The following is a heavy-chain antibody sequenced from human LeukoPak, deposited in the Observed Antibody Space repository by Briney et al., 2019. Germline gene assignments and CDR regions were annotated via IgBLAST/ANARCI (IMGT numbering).Heavy chain of an antibody. Sequence: GESLKISCKGFGYTFTSYWIGWVRQMPGKGLEWMGIIYPDDSDITYSPSFQGQGTISADKSISTAYLQWNSLKASDTAMYYCARQSSGWPHYYFDYWGQGTLVTVSS. V-gene: IGHV5-51*01. CDR2: IYPDDSDI. CDR1: GYTFTSYW. J-gene: IGHJ4*02. CDR3: ARQSSGWPHYYFDY. D-gene: IGHD6-19*01.